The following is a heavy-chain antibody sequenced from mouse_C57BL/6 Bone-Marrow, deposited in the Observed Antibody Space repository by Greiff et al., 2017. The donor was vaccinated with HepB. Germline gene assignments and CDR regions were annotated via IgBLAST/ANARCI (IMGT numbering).Heavy chain of an antibody. CDR3: ARDSSYYFDY. CDR1: GYTFTNYW. V-gene: IGHV1-63*01. Sequence: VQRREAGAGLVRPGASVKMSCKASGYTFTNYWIGWAKQRPGHGLEWIGDIYPGGGYTNYNEKFKGKATLTADKSSSTAYMQFSSLTSEDSAIYYCARDSSYYFDYWGQGTTLTVSS. D-gene: IGHD3-2*01. J-gene: IGHJ2*01. CDR2: IYPGGGYT.